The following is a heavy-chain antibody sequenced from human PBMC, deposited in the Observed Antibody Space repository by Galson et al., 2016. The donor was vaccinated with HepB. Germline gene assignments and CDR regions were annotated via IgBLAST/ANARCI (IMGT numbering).Heavy chain of an antibody. CDR1: GGSISSGDTY. CDR3: GTSTGITEY. J-gene: IGHJ4*02. Sequence: ETLSLTCTVSGGSISSGDTYWGWIRQPPGKGLDYIGNFYSTGSASYNPSLDSRVTISVEMSKNQFFLSLPSVTAADTAVYYCGTSTGITEYWGQGILVTVSS. CDR2: FYSTGSA. V-gene: IGHV4-39*01. D-gene: IGHD1-7*01.